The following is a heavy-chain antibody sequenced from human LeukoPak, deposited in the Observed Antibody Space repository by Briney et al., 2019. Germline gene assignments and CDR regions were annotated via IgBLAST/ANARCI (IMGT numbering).Heavy chain of an antibody. CDR1: GFTFSSYA. D-gene: IGHD3-10*01. CDR2: IYSGGST. Sequence: GGSLRLSCAASGFTFSSYAMSWVRQAPGKGLEWVSVIYSGGSTYYADSVKGRFTISRDNSKNTLYLRMNSLRAEDTAVYYCARDSVSRGMDVWGQGTTVTVSS. J-gene: IGHJ6*02. V-gene: IGHV3-53*01. CDR3: ARDSVSRGMDV.